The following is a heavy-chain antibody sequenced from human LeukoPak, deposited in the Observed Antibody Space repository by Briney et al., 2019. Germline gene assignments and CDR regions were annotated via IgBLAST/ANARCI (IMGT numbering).Heavy chain of an antibody. CDR3: AKLLGTIYPLWGMDV. CDR1: GVTFSKYA. Sequence: PGGSLRLSCAASGVTFSKYAMSWFRQAPGKGLEWVSGISNSGASSYYANSVKGRFTISRDNSKNTLYLQMNSLRADDTAVYYCAKLLGTIYPLWGMDVWGPGTTVTVSS. V-gene: IGHV3-23*01. D-gene: IGHD2-21*01. CDR2: ISNSGASS. J-gene: IGHJ6*02.